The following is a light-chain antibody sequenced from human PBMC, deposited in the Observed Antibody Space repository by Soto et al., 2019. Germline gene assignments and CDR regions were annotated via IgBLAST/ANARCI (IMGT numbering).Light chain of an antibody. CDR1: SSDVGGYIY. V-gene: IGLV2-14*03. Sequence: QSVLTQPASVSGSPGQSITISCTGTSSDVGGYIYVSWYQQHPGKAPKLMIYDVSNRPSGVSNRFSGSKSGNMASLTISGLQAEDEADYYCVSYTTSTSYVFGTGTKVTVL. J-gene: IGLJ1*01. CDR3: VSYTTSTSYV. CDR2: DVS.